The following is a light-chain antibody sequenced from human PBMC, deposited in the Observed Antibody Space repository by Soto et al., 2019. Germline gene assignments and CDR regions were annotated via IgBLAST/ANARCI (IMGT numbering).Light chain of an antibody. CDR1: SGHSDYP. CDR3: QTWATGTVI. J-gene: IGLJ2*01. CDR2: VNSDGSH. V-gene: IGLV4-69*02. Sequence: QPVLTQSPSASASLGASVKLTCTLGSGHSDYPIVWHQQQPEKGPRFLMRVNSDGSHSKGDGIPDRFSGSSSGAERSLIISSLQSEDETDYYCQTWATGTVIFGGGTKLTVL.